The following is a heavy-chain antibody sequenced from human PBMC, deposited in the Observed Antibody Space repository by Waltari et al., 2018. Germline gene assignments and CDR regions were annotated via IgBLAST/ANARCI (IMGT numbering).Heavy chain of an antibody. V-gene: IGHV4-34*01. CDR2: INNSGST. Sequence: QVQLQQWGAGLLKPSETLSLTCAVYGGSFGGYYWSWIRQPPGKGLEWIGEINNSGSTNYNPSLKSRVTISVDTSKNQFSLKLSSVTAADTAVYYCARRTRYSSQNDAFDIWGQGTMVTVSS. J-gene: IGHJ3*02. CDR1: GGSFGGYY. CDR3: ARRTRYSSQNDAFDI. D-gene: IGHD1-1*01.